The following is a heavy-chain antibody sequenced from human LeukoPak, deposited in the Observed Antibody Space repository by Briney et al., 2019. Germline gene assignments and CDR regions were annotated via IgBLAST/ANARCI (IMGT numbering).Heavy chain of an antibody. D-gene: IGHD3-16*01. V-gene: IGHV3-30-3*01. CDR3: ARDLSGGGLDY. J-gene: IGHJ4*02. CDR1: GITFSNYA. Sequence: GGSLRLSCAASGITFSNYAMHRVRQAPGKGLECVAVISYDGTSKHYADSVKGRFTISRDNSKNTLYLQVDSLRVEDTAVYYCARDLSGGGLDYWGQGTLVTVSS. CDR2: ISYDGTSK.